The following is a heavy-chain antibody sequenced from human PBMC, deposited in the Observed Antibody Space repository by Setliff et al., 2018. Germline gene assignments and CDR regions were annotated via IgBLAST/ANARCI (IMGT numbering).Heavy chain of an antibody. J-gene: IGHJ3*02. Sequence: GASVKVSCKASGGTFSSYAISWVRQAPGQGLEWMGGIIPILGIANYAQKFQGRVTITADESTSTAYMELSSLRSEDTAVYYCARDFMVRGVIINAGNAFDIWGQGTMVTVSS. CDR2: IIPILGIA. CDR1: GGTFSSYA. V-gene: IGHV1-69*10. D-gene: IGHD3-10*01. CDR3: ARDFMVRGVIINAGNAFDI.